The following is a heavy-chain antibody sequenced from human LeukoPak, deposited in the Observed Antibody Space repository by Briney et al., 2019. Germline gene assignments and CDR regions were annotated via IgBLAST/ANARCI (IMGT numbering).Heavy chain of an antibody. CDR2: INHSGST. V-gene: IGHV4-34*01. J-gene: IGHJ5*02. CDR3: ARHDSYGSVNWFDP. CDR1: GGSFSGYY. Sequence: PSETLSLTCAVYGGSFSGYYWRWIRQPPGKGLEWIGEINHSGSTNYNPSLKSRVTISVDTSKNQFSLDLSSVTAADTAVYYCARHDSYGSVNWFDPWGQGTLVTVSS. D-gene: IGHD3-10*01.